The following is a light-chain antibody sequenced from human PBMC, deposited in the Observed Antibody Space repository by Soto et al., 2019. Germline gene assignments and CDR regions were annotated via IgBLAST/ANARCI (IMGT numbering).Light chain of an antibody. CDR3: SSYTDTTTLGVV. V-gene: IGLV2-14*01. Sequence: QSALTQPASVSGSLGQSITITCTGSSSDVGGYNFVSWYQQHPGKAPRILISEVTKRPSGVSDRFSGSKSGNTASLTISGLQADDEADYHCSSYTDTTTLGVVFGGGTKLTVL. CDR1: SSDVGGYNF. J-gene: IGLJ3*02. CDR2: EVT.